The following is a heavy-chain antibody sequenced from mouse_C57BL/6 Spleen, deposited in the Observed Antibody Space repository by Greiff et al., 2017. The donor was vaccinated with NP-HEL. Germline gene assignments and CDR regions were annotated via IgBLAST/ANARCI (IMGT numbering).Heavy chain of an antibody. J-gene: IGHJ3*01. Sequence: EVKLVESGGGLVKPGGSLKLSCAASGFTFSDYGMHWVRQAPEKGLEWVAYISSGSSTIYYADTVKGRFTISRDNAKNTLFLQMTSLSSDDTAMYYCARPYDYTWFAYWGQGTLVTVSA. CDR3: ARPYDYTWFAY. V-gene: IGHV5-17*01. CDR1: GFTFSDYG. D-gene: IGHD2-4*01. CDR2: ISSGSSTI.